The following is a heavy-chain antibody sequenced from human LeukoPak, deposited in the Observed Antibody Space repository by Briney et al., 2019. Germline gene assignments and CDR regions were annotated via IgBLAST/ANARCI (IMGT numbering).Heavy chain of an antibody. Sequence: SETLSLTCTVSGGSISSYYWNWIRQPPGKGLEWIGYIHYSESTNYNPSLKSRVTISVDTSKNQFSLKLSSVTAADTAVYYCARRYALGTSDWFDPWGQGTLVTVSS. CDR3: ARRYALGTSDWFDP. CDR1: GGSISSYY. CDR2: IHYSEST. V-gene: IGHV4-59*08. J-gene: IGHJ5*02. D-gene: IGHD3-16*01.